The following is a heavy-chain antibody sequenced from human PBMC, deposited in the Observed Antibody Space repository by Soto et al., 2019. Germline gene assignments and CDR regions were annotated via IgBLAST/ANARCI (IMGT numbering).Heavy chain of an antibody. J-gene: IGHJ5*02. CDR2: IYYSGST. V-gene: IGHV4-59*01. Sequence: SETLSLTCTVSGVSISSYYWSWIRQSPGKGLEWIGYIYYSGSTNYNPSLKSRVTISVDTSKNQFSLKLSSVTAADTAVYYCARDRLGYCSSTSCANWFDPWGQGTLVTVSS. CDR3: ARDRLGYCSSTSCANWFDP. D-gene: IGHD2-2*01. CDR1: GVSISSYY.